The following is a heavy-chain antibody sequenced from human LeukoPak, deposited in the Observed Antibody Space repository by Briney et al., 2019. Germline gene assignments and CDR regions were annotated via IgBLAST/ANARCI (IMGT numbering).Heavy chain of an antibody. V-gene: IGHV3-23*01. CDR2: ISGSGGRT. J-gene: IGHJ4*02. CDR1: GFTLSSYA. D-gene: IGHD3-22*01. CDR3: AIDLYYYDSSGYSYYFDY. Sequence: PGGSLRLSCAASGFTLSSYAMSWVRQAPGKGLEWVSAISGSGGRTYYADSVKGRFTISRDNSKNTLYLQRNSLRAEDTVVYYCAIDLYYYDSSGYSYYFDYWGQGTLVTVSS.